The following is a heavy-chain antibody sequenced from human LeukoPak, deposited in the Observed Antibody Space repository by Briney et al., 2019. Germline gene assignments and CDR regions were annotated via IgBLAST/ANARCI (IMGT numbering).Heavy chain of an antibody. J-gene: IGHJ4*02. CDR2: MNPNSGNT. CDR1: GYTFTSYD. D-gene: IGHD4-17*01. V-gene: IGHV1-8*01. Sequence: GASVKVSCKASGYTFTSYDINWVRQATGQGLEWRGWMNPNSGNTGYAQKFQGRVTMTRNTSISTASMELSSLRSDDTAVYYCARGRGLLLGDYFDYWGQGTLVTVSS. CDR3: ARGRGLLLGDYFDY.